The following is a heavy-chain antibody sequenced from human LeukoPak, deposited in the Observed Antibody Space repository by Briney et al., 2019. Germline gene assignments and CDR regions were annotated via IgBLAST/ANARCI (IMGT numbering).Heavy chain of an antibody. CDR2: ISSSGSTI. Sequence: GGSLRLSCAASGFTFSSYDMNWVRQAPGKGLEWVSYISSSGSTIYYADSVKGRFTISRDNAKNSLYLQMNSLRAEDTAVYYCATEGHSYTALDYWGQGTLVTVSS. V-gene: IGHV3-48*03. CDR3: ATEGHSYTALDY. CDR1: GFTFSSYD. D-gene: IGHD2-21*01. J-gene: IGHJ4*02.